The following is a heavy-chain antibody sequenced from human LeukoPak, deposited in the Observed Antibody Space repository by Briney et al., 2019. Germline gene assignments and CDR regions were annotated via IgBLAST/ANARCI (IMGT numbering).Heavy chain of an antibody. J-gene: IGHJ4*02. CDR1: GFTFSSYE. V-gene: IGHV3-48*03. Sequence: GGSLRLSCAASGFTFSSYEMNWVRQAPGKGLEWVSYISSSGSTIYYADSVKGRFTISRDNAKNSLYLQMNSLRAEDTAVYYCARGKEGADLWSGSRYYFDYWGQGTLVTVSS. CDR3: ARGKEGADLWSGSRYYFDY. CDR2: ISSSGSTI. D-gene: IGHD3-3*01.